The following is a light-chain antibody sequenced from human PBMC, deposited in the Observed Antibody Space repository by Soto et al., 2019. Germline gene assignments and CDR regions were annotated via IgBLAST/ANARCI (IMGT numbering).Light chain of an antibody. J-gene: IGKJ4*01. Sequence: DIVLAQSPGIVSLSPGDRATLSCRASQTISGTSLAWYQQKPGQAPRLLIYGQSSRATGIPDRFTGSGSATDLTLTISRLEPEDFGIYYCHKYGTSPLTCGGGTKVDIK. CDR3: HKYGTSPLT. CDR2: GQS. CDR1: QTISGTS. V-gene: IGKV3-20*01.